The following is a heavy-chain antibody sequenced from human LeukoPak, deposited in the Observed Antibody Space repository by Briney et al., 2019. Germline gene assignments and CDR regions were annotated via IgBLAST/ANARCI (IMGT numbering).Heavy chain of an antibody. CDR2: FDPEDGET. CDR3: ATDRSMNYYYGMDV. D-gene: IGHD6-6*01. CDR1: GYTLTELS. J-gene: IGHJ6*02. V-gene: IGHV1-24*01. Sequence: GASVKVSCKVSGYTLTELSMHLVRQAPGKGLEWMGGFDPEDGETIYAQKFQGRVTMTEDTSTDTAYMELSSLRSEDTAVYYCATDRSMNYYYGMDVWGQGTTVTVSS.